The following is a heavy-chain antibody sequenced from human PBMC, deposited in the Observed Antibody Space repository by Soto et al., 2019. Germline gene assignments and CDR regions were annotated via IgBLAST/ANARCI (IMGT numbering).Heavy chain of an antibody. D-gene: IGHD5-18*01. J-gene: IGHJ4*02. CDR1: GYSFTNYW. CDR3: ARGFPYSYGQLLDY. CDR2: IYPGDSDT. V-gene: IGHV5-51*01. Sequence: GESLKLSCKASGYSFTNYWIAWVRQMPGKGLEWMGIIYPGDSDTRYSPSFQGQVTISADKSISTAYLQWSSLKASDTAMYYCARGFPYSYGQLLDYWGRGTLVTSPQ.